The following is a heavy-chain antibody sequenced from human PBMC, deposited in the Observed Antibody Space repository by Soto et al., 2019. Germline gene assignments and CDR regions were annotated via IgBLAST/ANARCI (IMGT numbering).Heavy chain of an antibody. Sequence: SQTLSLTCAISGESVSSNSAAWNWIRQSPSRGLEWLGRTYYRSKWYNDYAVSVKSRITINPDTSKNQFSLQLNSVTPDDTAVYYCASGPSDIVEEDAFDIWGQGTMVTVS. CDR1: GESVSSNSAA. D-gene: IGHD2-15*01. J-gene: IGHJ3*02. CDR2: TYYRSKWYN. CDR3: ASGPSDIVEEDAFDI. V-gene: IGHV6-1*01.